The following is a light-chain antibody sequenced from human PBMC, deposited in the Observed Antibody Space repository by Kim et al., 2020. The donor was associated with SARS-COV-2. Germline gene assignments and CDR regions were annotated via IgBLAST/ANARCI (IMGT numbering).Light chain of an antibody. V-gene: IGLV2-14*03. Sequence: QSIPISCTGTSSDVGGYNYVSWYQQHPGKAPKLMIYDVSNRPSGVSNRFSGSKSGNTASLTISGLQAEDEADYYCSSYTSSSAAVVFGAGTKITVL. J-gene: IGLJ2*01. CDR1: SSDVGGYNY. CDR3: SSYTSSSAAVV. CDR2: DVS.